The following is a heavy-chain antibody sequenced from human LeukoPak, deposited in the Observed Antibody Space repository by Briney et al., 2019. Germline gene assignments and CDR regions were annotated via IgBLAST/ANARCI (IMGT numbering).Heavy chain of an antibody. D-gene: IGHD6-13*01. CDR1: GFSFKDYY. CDR3: ARGPRILAAGSYYFDY. CDR2: INVNGGAM. V-gene: IGHV3-11*01. Sequence: GRSLRLSCAASGFSFKDYYFSWIRQAPGKGLEWVSFINVNGGAMYYADFVKGRFTISRDNAKSSLYLEMNSLRVEDTAVYYCARGPRILAAGSYYFDYWGQGSLVTVSS. J-gene: IGHJ4*02.